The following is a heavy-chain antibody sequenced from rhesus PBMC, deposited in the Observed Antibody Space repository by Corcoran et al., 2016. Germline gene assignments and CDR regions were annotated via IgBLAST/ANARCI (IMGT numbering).Heavy chain of an antibody. CDR2: LSGSSGST. V-gene: IGHV4-165*01. J-gene: IGHJ4*01. CDR3: ARVIAAAGTIN. CDR1: GGSFSGYY. Sequence: QVQLQESGPGLVKPSETLSLTCAVSGGSFSGYYWGWSRQPPGKGLEWIGYLSGSSGSTDYIPSLKNRVTISTDTSKNQFSLKLSSVTAADTAVYYCARVIAAAGTINWGQGVLVTVSS. D-gene: IGHD6-25*01.